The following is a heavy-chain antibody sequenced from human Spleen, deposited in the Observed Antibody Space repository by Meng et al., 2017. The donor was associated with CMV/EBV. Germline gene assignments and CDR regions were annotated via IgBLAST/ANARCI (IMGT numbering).Heavy chain of an antibody. Sequence: GESLKISCAASGFTFSSYAMSWVRQAPGKGLEWVSAISGSGGSTYYADSMKGRFTISRDNSKNTLYLQMNSLRAEDTAVYYCAKDYGRGIPGAYGMDVWGQGTTVTVSS. CDR1: GFTFSSYA. CDR3: AKDYGRGIPGAYGMDV. V-gene: IGHV3-23*01. CDR2: ISGSGGST. J-gene: IGHJ6*02. D-gene: IGHD3-16*01.